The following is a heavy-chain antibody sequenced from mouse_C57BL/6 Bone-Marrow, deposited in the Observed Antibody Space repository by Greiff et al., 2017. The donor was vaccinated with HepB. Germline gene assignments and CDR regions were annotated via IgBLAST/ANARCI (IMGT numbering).Heavy chain of an antibody. J-gene: IGHJ3*01. D-gene: IGHD2-4*01. CDR3: ARSLLRPFAY. V-gene: IGHV1-82*01. Sequence: QVQLKQSGPELVKPGASVKISCKASGYAFSSSWMNWVKQRPGKGLEWIGRIYPGDGDTNYNGKFKGKATLTADKSSSTAYMQLSRLTSEDSAVYFCARSLLRPFAYWGQGTLVTVSA. CDR2: IYPGDGDT. CDR1: GYAFSSSW.